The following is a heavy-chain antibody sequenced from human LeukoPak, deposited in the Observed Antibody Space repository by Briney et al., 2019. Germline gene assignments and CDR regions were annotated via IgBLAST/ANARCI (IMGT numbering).Heavy chain of an antibody. D-gene: IGHD6-25*01. Sequence: RPSETLSLSCSVPGGYISSDYWSWIRQPPAKGLERIGWIYSSEITSYKPSLQSRVTLAVDTSKNQISLKLTSATAADTAVYYCARLGSGWPLDYWGQGTLATVSS. V-gene: IGHV4-59*12. CDR1: GGYISSDY. CDR3: ARLGSGWPLDY. CDR2: IYSSEIT. J-gene: IGHJ4*02.